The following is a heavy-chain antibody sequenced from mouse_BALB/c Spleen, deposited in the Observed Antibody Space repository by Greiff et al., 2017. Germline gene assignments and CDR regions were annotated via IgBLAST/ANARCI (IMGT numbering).Heavy chain of an antibody. CDR1: GYSFTSYW. Sequence: VQLQQSGPQLVRPGASVKISCKASGYSFTSYWMHWVKQRPGQGLEWIGMIDPSDSETRLNQKFKDKATLTVDKSSSTAYMQLSSPTSEDSAVYYCEGGGVRPYAMDCGGQDTSFPFSS. D-gene: IGHD2-14*01. CDR2: IDPSDSET. CDR3: EGGGVRPYAMDC. V-gene: IGHV1S127*01. J-gene: IGHJ4*01.